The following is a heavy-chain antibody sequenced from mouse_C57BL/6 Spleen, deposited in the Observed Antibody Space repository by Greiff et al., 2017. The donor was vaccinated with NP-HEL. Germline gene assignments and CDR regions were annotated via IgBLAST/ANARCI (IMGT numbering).Heavy chain of an antibody. CDR3: ARPRDYGFAY. J-gene: IGHJ3*01. CDR1: GYAFSSSW. Sequence: VKLQESGPELVKPGASVKISCKASGYAFSSSWMNWVKQRPGKGLEWIGRIYPGDGDTNYNGKFKGKATLTADKSSSTAYMQLSSLTSEDSAVYFCARPRDYGFAYWGQGTLVTVSA. V-gene: IGHV1-82*01. D-gene: IGHD2-4*01. CDR2: IYPGDGDT.